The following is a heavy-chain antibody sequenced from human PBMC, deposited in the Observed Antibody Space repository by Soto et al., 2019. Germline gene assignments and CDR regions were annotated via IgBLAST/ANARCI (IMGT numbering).Heavy chain of an antibody. V-gene: IGHV1-24*01. CDR3: ATLGYCSGDSVTRSCYSGLEV. CDR1: GHTLTELS. CDR2: FDPVDGET. J-gene: IGHJ6*02. Sequence: GPVKVSCKVSGHTLTELSMHWVRQAPGKGPEWMGGFDPVDGETIYAQKFQVRVTMTEDTSTDTAYMELNSLRSEDTAVYYCATLGYCSGDSVTRSCYSGLEVWGQGTAVTVSS. D-gene: IGHD2-15*01.